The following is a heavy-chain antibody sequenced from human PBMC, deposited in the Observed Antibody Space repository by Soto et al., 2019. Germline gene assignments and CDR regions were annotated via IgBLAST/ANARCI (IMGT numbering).Heavy chain of an antibody. D-gene: IGHD4-17*01. CDR2: IWYDGSGQ. V-gene: IGHV3-33*03. J-gene: IGHJ6*02. Sequence: QVQLVESGGGLVQPGRSLRLSCVVSGFTFSNYGMHWVRQAPGKGLEWVADIWYDGSGQRYAGSVQGRFTISRDNSKNTSYLQINSLRVEDTAVYYCAKEAVSRKYYGPSLDVWGQGTTVTVSS. CDR3: AKEAVSRKYYGPSLDV. CDR1: GFTFSNYG.